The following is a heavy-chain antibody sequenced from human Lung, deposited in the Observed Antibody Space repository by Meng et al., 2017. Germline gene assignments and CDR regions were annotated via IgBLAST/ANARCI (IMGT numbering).Heavy chain of an antibody. CDR2: MNPNSGNT. D-gene: IGHD1-1*01. J-gene: IGHJ4*02. Sequence: QVQLVQSGAEVKKPGASVRVSCKASGYTFTNYDINWVRQATGLGLQWMGWMNPNSGNTGYAQKFQGRATMTRNTSISTAYMELSSLRSEDTAVYYCATRNDGYDFDYWGQGTLVTVSS. CDR1: GYTFTNYD. CDR3: ATRNDGYDFDY. V-gene: IGHV1-8*01.